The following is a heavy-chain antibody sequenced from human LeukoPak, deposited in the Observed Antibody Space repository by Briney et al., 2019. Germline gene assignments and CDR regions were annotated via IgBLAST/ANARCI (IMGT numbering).Heavy chain of an antibody. D-gene: IGHD3-16*01. CDR2: IRYDGSDK. Sequence: GGSLRLSCAASGFTFSTYGMHWVRQAPGKGLEWVAFIRYDGSDKFYADSVKGRFTLSRDNSKNTLYLQMNSLGAEDTAVYYCAKDLRGGGRFFDYWGQGTLVTVSS. CDR3: AKDLRGGGRFFDY. J-gene: IGHJ4*02. V-gene: IGHV3-30*02. CDR1: GFTFSTYG.